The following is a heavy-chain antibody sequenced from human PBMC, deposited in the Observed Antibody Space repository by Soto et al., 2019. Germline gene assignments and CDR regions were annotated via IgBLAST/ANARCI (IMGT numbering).Heavy chain of an antibody. CDR2: IYHSGST. CDR3: ARTRTYYYGSGLVQYYFDY. D-gene: IGHD3-10*01. Sequence: VQLLESGGGLVQPGGSLRLSCAASGFTFSSYAMSWVRQAPGKGLEWIGYIYHSGSTYYNPSLKSRVNISVDRSKNQFSLKLSSVTAADTAVYYCARTRTYYYGSGLVQYYFDYWGQGTLVTVSS. J-gene: IGHJ4*02. V-gene: IGHV4-4*02. CDR1: GFTFSSYA.